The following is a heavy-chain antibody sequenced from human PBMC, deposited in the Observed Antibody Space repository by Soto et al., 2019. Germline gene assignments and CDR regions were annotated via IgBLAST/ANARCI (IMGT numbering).Heavy chain of an antibody. J-gene: IGHJ4*02. CDR1: GYSISSGYY. CDR3: ERDSEYYDSSGYYYD. V-gene: IGHV4-38-2*02. CDR2: IYHSGST. Sequence: PSETLSLTCAVSGYSISSGYYWGWIRQPPGKGLEWIGSIYHSGSTYYNPSLKSRVAISVDTSKNQFSLKLSSVTAADTAVYYCERDSEYYDSSGYYYDWGQGTLVTVSS. D-gene: IGHD3-22*01.